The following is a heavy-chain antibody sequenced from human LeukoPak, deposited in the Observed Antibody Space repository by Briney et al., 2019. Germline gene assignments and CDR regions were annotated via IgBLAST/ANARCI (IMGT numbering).Heavy chain of an antibody. D-gene: IGHD2-2*02. CDR1: GFTFSSYS. CDR3: ARVPGYCSSTSCYTWWFDP. Sequence: GGSLRLSCAASGFTFSSYSMNWVRQAPGKGLEWVSSISSSSSYIYYADSVKGRFTISRDNAKNSLYLQMNSLRAEDTAVYYCARVPGYCSSTSCYTWWFDPWGQGTLVTVSS. V-gene: IGHV3-21*01. J-gene: IGHJ5*02. CDR2: ISSSSSYI.